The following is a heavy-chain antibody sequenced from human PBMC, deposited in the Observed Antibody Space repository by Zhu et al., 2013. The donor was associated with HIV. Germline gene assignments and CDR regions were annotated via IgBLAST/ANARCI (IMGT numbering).Heavy chain of an antibody. CDR1: GFNFRSHY. CDR2: MHPFADIT. D-gene: IGHD3-10*01. V-gene: IGHV1-46*01. CDR3: VLRPKYSHASEAHLPFDY. Sequence: QAQLVQSGAEVKKPGASVKISCKALGFNFRSHYFHWVRQVPGQGLQWIAIMHPFADITRQSRMFQDRVVLTRDTSTNTVFLELKSLTSDDTALYYCVLRPKYSHASEAHLPFDYWGLGTLVTVAS. J-gene: IGHJ4*02.